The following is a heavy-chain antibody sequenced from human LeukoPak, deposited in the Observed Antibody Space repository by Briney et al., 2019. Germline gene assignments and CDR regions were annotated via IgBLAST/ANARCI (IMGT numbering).Heavy chain of an antibody. CDR1: GFTFSSYS. J-gene: IGHJ4*02. D-gene: IGHD2-2*01. CDR2: ISSSSSYI. V-gene: IGHV3-21*01. Sequence: PGGSLRPSCAASGFTFSSYSMNWVRQAPGKGLEWVSSISSSSSYIYYADSVKGRFTISRDNAKNSLYLQMNSLRAEDTAVYYCASLGYCSSTSCLDYWGQGTLVTVSS. CDR3: ASLGYCSSTSCLDY.